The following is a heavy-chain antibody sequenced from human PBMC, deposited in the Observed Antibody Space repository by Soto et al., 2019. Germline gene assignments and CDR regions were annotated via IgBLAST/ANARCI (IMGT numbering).Heavy chain of an antibody. V-gene: IGHV1-3*01. CDR2: INGGNGDT. CDR1: GYTFTGYA. J-gene: IGHJ4*02. CDR3: ARGYCSSTSCQYYFDF. D-gene: IGHD2-2*01. Sequence: ASVKVSCKASGYTFTGYAIHWVRQAPGQRHEWMGWINGGNGDTKYSQKFQGRVTITRNTSASTAYMELTSLGSEDTAVYHCARGYCSSTSCQYYFDFWGQGTLVTVSS.